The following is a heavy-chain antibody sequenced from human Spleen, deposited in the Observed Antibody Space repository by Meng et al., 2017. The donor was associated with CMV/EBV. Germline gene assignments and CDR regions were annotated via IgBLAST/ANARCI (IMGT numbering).Heavy chain of an antibody. Sequence: FSNYYIHWVRQAPGKGLEWMGLIDPKDGQKIHAVNFQGRLTMTADTSSDTAYMELSNLRSEDTAMYYCATDSPVMKRWLKFRGSIDNWGQGTLVTVSS. J-gene: IGHJ4*02. D-gene: IGHD5-24*01. CDR1: FSNYY. CDR2: IDPKDGQK. V-gene: IGHV1-69-2*01. CDR3: ATDSPVMKRWLKFRGSIDN.